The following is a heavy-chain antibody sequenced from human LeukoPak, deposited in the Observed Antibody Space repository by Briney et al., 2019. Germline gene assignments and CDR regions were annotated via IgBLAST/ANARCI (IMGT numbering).Heavy chain of an antibody. D-gene: IGHD1-26*01. CDR1: GFTFSSYA. Sequence: PGGSLRLSCAASGFTFSSYAMHWVRQAPGKGLEWVAVISYDGSNKYYADSVKGRFTISRDNAKNSLYLQMNSLRAEDTAVYYCARDLSGSYGDPYFDYWGQGTLVTVSS. V-gene: IGHV3-30*04. J-gene: IGHJ4*02. CDR2: ISYDGSNK. CDR3: ARDLSGSYGDPYFDY.